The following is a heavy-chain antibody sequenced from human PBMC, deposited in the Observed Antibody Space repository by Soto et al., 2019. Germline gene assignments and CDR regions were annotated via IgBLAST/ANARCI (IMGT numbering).Heavy chain of an antibody. CDR2: IYYSGST. J-gene: IGHJ3*02. CDR3: ARVSPPVAIVVVPADAFDI. CDR1: GGSISSGDYY. D-gene: IGHD3-22*01. Sequence: QVQLQESGPGLVKPSQTLSLTCTVSGGSISSGDYYWSWIRQPPGKGLEWIGYIYYSGSTYYNPSLKSRVTISVDTSKNQFSLKLSSVTAADTAVYYCARVSPPVAIVVVPADAFDIWGQGTMVTVSS. V-gene: IGHV4-30-4*01.